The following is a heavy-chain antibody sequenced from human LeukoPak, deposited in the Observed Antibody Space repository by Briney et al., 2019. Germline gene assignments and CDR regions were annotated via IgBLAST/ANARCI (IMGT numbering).Heavy chain of an antibody. D-gene: IGHD3-10*01. CDR2: IFYSGST. CDR3: AKSNGYGLVDI. V-gene: IGHV4-59*12. Sequence: SETLSLTCTVSGGSISSYYWSWIRQPPGKGLEWIGNIFYSGSTYYSPSLKSRVTISLDKSRNQFSLKLNSVTGADTAVYYCAKSNGYGLVDIWGQGTMVTVSS. J-gene: IGHJ3*02. CDR1: GGSISSYY.